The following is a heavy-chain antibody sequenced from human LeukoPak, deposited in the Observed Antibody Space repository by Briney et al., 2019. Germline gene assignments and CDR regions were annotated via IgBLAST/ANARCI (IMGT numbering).Heavy chain of an antibody. Sequence: ETSETLFLTCTVSGGSISSSSYYWGWIRQPPGKGLEWIGSIYYSGSTYYNPSLKSRVTISVDTSKNQFSLKVTSVTAADTAVYYCARDRRAGQSGYWFDPWGQGTLVTVSS. V-gene: IGHV4-39*07. D-gene: IGHD3-22*01. CDR2: IYYSGST. CDR1: GGSISSSSYY. J-gene: IGHJ5*02. CDR3: ARDRRAGQSGYWFDP.